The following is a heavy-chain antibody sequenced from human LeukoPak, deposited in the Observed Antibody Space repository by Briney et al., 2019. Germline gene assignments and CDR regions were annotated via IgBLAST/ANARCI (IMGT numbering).Heavy chain of an antibody. CDR2: INHSGST. CDR1: GDSLSGYY. CDR3: ARRVRIAAPFNP. J-gene: IGHJ5*02. V-gene: IGHV4-34*01. Sequence: PSETLSLTCAVYGDSLSGYYWSWIRQPPGKGLEWIGEINHSGSTNYNPSLKSRVTVSVDTSKNQSSLKLTSVTAADTAVYYCARRVRIAAPFNPWGQGTLVIVSS. D-gene: IGHD6-13*01.